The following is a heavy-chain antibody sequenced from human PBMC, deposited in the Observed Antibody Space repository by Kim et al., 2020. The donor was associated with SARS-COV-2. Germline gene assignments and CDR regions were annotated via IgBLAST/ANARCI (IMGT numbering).Heavy chain of an antibody. J-gene: IGHJ6*02. V-gene: IGHV1-2*02. Sequence: ASVKVSCKASGYTFTGYYMHWVRQAPGQGLEWMGWINPNSGGTNYAQKFQGRVTMTRDTSISTAYMELSRLRSDDTAVYYCARDLRLHYYYGMDVWGQGTTVTVSS. CDR1: GYTFTGYY. D-gene: IGHD3-16*01. CDR3: ARDLRLHYYYGMDV. CDR2: INPNSGGT.